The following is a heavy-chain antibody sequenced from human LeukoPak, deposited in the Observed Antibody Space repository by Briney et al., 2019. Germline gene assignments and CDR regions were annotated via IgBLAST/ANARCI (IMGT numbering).Heavy chain of an antibody. CDR2: IYYSGST. Sequence: SETLSLTCTGSGASICSGNYYWGWIRQPPGKGLEWIGNIYYSGSTYYNPSLKSRVTISVDTSKNQFSLKLSSVTAADTAVYYCARPGYSSSSGYMDVWGKGTTVTVSS. V-gene: IGHV4-39*01. CDR1: GASICSGNYY. CDR3: ARPGYSSSSGYMDV. J-gene: IGHJ6*03. D-gene: IGHD6-6*01.